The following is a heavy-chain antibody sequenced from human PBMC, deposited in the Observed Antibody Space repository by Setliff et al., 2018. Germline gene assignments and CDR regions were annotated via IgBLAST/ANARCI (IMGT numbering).Heavy chain of an antibody. CDR2: ISAYNDNT. Sequence: ASVKVSCKASGYMFRSYGINWMRQAPGQGFEWMGWISAYNDNTKSAQKFQGRVTMTTDMSTSTVYMELRTLRSDDTAVYFCARRPIALAGYRKGAFDIWGQGTMVTVSS. V-gene: IGHV1-18*04. D-gene: IGHD6-19*01. CDR1: GYMFRSYG. J-gene: IGHJ3*02. CDR3: ARRPIALAGYRKGAFDI.